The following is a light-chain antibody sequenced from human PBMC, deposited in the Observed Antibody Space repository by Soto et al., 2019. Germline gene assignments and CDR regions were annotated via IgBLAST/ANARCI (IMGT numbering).Light chain of an antibody. CDR3: QQYNIWPPES. Sequence: EIVMTRSPATLSVSPGERATLSCWASQSVSSNLAWYQQKPGQAPRLLIYGASTRATGIPARFSGSGSGTEFTLTISSLQSEDFAVYYCQQYNIWPPESFGQGTKLEIK. J-gene: IGKJ2*03. CDR1: QSVSSN. CDR2: GAS. V-gene: IGKV3-15*01.